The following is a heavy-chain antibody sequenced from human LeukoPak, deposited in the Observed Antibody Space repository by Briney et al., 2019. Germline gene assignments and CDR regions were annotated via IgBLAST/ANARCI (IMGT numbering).Heavy chain of an antibody. J-gene: IGHJ4*02. CDR3: AREGGFYRPLDY. CDR1: GFTFRSYA. D-gene: IGHD3-3*01. CDR2: VHLDGRT. V-gene: IGHV4-4*02. Sequence: GSLRLSCTGSGFTFRSYAPSWVRQPPGKGLEWIGEVHLDGRTNYNPSLKSRLTMSVDLSENHISLKLTSVTAADTAVYYCAREGGFYRPLDYSGQGTLVTVSS.